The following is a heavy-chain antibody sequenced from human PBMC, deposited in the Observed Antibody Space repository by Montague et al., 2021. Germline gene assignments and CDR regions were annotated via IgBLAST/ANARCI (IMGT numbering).Heavy chain of an antibody. CDR1: GFTVTSYA. CDR3: VRGRPSWLDRGFDL. V-gene: IGHV3-33*01. J-gene: IGHJ4*02. D-gene: IGHD6-19*01. CDR2: IWFDGSNI. Sequence: SLRLSCAASGFTVTSYAMHWVRQAPGKGLEGVALIWFDGSNIKYADSVKGRFTISRDTPKNTLSLEMDSLTADDTAVYYCVRGRPSWLDRGFDLWGQGTLVTVSS.